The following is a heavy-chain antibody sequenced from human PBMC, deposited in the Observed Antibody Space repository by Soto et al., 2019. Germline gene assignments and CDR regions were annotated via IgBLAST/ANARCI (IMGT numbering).Heavy chain of an antibody. J-gene: IGHJ4*02. CDR3: ARGGLHAYYKDN. CDR1: GFTFSNYW. CDR2: IDSYGSTT. Sequence: EVQLVESGGGLVQPGGSLRLSCAASGFTFSNYWMHWVRQAPGEGLVWVSRIDSYGSTTNYEDSVKGRFTVSRDNARNTLYLQMNSLRAEETAIYYCARGGLHAYYKDNWGQGILVTVSS. V-gene: IGHV3-74*01. D-gene: IGHD3-10*01.